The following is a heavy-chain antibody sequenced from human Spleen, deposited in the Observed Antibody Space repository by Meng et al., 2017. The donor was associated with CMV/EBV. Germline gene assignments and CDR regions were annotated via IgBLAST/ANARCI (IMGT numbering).Heavy chain of an antibody. CDR1: GFTFSSYT. J-gene: IGHJ6*02. D-gene: IGHD3-3*01. Sequence: GESLKISCAASGFTFSSYTMNWVRQAPGKGLEWVSSISSGSSYRYYADSLKGRITISRDNAKNSLYLQMNSLRAEDTAVYYCARDHDVSAYYDFWSGYYDYYYYGMDVWGQGTTVTVSS. CDR2: ISSGSSYR. V-gene: IGHV3-21*04. CDR3: ARDHDVSAYYDFWSGYYDYYYYGMDV.